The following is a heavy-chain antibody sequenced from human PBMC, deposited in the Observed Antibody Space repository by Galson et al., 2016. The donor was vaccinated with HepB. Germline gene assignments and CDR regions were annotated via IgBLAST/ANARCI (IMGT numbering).Heavy chain of an antibody. CDR1: GFPFSVHY. J-gene: IGHJ4*02. Sequence: SLRLSCAAPGFPFSVHYMSWVRQSPRKGLEWVAKVKPDGSHSYYVDPVKGRFSISRDSAKNSVYLQMSRLRVDDTAVYYCAIEHWFNFESWGQGPLVTVAS. D-gene: IGHD3-9*01. CDR3: AIEHWFNFES. CDR2: VKPDGSHS. V-gene: IGHV3-7*05.